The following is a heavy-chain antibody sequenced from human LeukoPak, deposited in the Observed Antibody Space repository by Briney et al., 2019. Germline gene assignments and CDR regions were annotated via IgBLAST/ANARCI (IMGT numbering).Heavy chain of an antibody. CDR3: AKGVVAVVDNWFDP. D-gene: IGHD6-19*01. CDR1: KFTFSNYA. V-gene: IGHV3-23*01. Sequence: GGSLRLSCAASKFTFSNYAMSWVRQAPGKGLEWVSALTGSGDGTYYADSVKGRFTISRDNSKNTLYLQMNSLRAEDAAVYYCAKGVVAVVDNWFDPWGQGTLVTVSS. CDR2: LTGSGDGT. J-gene: IGHJ5*02.